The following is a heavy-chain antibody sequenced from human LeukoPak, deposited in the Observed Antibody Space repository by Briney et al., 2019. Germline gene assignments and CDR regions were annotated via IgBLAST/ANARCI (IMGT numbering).Heavy chain of an antibody. CDR1: GFTVSSNY. CDR3: ARVDVEGYYFDY. J-gene: IGHJ4*02. CDR2: IYSGGST. V-gene: IGHV3-53*01. Sequence: PGGSLRLSCAASGFTVSSNYMSWVRQAAGEGLEWVSVIYSGGSTYYADSVKGRFTISRDNSKNTLYLQMNSLRAEDTAVYYCARVDVEGYYFDYWGQGTLVTVSS. D-gene: IGHD3/OR15-3a*01.